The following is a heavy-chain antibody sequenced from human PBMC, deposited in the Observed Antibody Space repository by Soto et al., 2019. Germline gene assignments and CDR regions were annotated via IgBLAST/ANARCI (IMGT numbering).Heavy chain of an antibody. CDR2: INHSGST. Sequence: PSETLSLTCAVYGGSFSGYYWSWIRQPPGKGLEWIGEINHSGSTNYNPSLKSRVTISVDTSKNQFSLKLSSVTAADTAVYYCARLNSYYDYIWGSYRPPPIWGQGTMVTVSS. V-gene: IGHV4-34*01. D-gene: IGHD3-16*02. CDR1: GGSFSGYY. J-gene: IGHJ3*02. CDR3: ARLNSYYDYIWGSYRPPPI.